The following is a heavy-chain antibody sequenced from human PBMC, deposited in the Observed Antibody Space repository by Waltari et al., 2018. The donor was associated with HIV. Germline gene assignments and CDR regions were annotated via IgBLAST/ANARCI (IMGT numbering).Heavy chain of an antibody. Sequence: EVQLVESGGGLVKPGGSLRLSCVASGFTFSNYSMNWVRQAPGKGLEWVSSISSSSSSISYADSVKGRFTISRDNAKNSLYLQMNSLRAEDTAVYYCARGLRSPPLDYWGQGTLVTVSS. D-gene: IGHD3-10*01. CDR2: ISSSSSSI. CDR3: ARGLRSPPLDY. V-gene: IGHV3-21*01. J-gene: IGHJ4*02. CDR1: GFTFSNYS.